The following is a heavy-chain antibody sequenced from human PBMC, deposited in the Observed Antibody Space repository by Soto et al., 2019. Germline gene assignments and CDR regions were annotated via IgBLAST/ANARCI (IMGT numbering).Heavy chain of an antibody. CDR1: GRSISSYY. CDR3: ASIMGYGSGSYEVYFQH. Sequence: SETLSLTCTVSGRSISSYYWSWIRQPPGKGLEWIGYIYYSGSTNYNPSLKSRVTISVDTSKNQFSLKLSSVTAADTAVYYCASIMGYGSGSYEVYFQHWGQGTLVTVSS. V-gene: IGHV4-59*01. CDR2: IYYSGST. D-gene: IGHD3-10*01. J-gene: IGHJ1*01.